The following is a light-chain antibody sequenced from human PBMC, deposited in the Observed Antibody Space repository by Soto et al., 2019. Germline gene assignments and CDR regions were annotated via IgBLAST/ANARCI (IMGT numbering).Light chain of an antibody. Sequence: QPVLTQPPSASGTPGQRVTISCSGSSSNIGSNAVNWYQQLPGTAPKLLIFTNNQRPSGVPGRFSGSKSGTSASLAISGLQSEDEADYYCAAWDGSLNGVLFGGGTKLTVL. J-gene: IGLJ3*02. V-gene: IGLV1-44*01. CDR3: AAWDGSLNGVL. CDR2: TNN. CDR1: SSNIGSNA.